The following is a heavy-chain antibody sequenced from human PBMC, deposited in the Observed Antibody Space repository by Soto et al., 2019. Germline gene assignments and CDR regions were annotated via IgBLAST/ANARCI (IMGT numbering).Heavy chain of an antibody. Sequence: QVQLQESGPGLVKPSETLSLTCSVSGGSVSGDLYYWTWIRQSPGKVLEWIGYVFFTGYTTLNPPLKSRVAMSSDTSKNLFSLRLSSVTAADTALYYCARMKLRVAASLMYYYGMDVWGQGTTVTVSS. V-gene: IGHV4-61*01. CDR2: VFFTGYT. D-gene: IGHD6-19*01. J-gene: IGHJ6*02. CDR1: GGSVSGDLYY. CDR3: ARMKLRVAASLMYYYGMDV.